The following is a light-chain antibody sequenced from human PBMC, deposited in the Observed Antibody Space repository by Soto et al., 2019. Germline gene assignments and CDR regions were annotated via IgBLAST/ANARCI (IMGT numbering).Light chain of an antibody. V-gene: IGKV1-5*03. CDR3: QQYNSYPRT. CDR1: QGINTW. J-gene: IGKJ1*01. CDR2: RVS. Sequence: DVQMTQSPSTLSASVGDRVTVTCRASQGINTWLAWYQQKPGKAPKLLIYRVSSLNSGVPSRFSGSGSGTEFTLTISSLQPDDFETYYCQQYNSYPRTFGQGTKVEVK.